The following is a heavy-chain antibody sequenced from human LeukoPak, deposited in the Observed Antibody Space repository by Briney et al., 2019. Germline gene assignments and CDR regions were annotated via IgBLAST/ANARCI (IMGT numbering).Heavy chain of an antibody. V-gene: IGHV4-34*01. CDR3: ARRGPYYYLTYAFDI. CDR1: GGSFSGYY. Sequence: PSETLSLTCAVYGGSFSGYYWSWIRQPPGKGLEWIGEINHSGSTNYNPSLKSRVTISVDTSKNQFSLKLSSVTAADTAVYYCARRGPYYYLTYAFDIWGQGTMVTVSS. J-gene: IGHJ3*02. CDR2: INHSGST. D-gene: IGHD3-10*01.